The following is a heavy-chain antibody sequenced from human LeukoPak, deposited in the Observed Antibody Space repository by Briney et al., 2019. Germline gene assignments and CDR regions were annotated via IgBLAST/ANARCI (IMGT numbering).Heavy chain of an antibody. CDR1: GFTVSSNY. D-gene: IGHD3-22*01. CDR2: IYSGGST. Sequence: PGGSLRLSCAASGFTVSSNYMSWVRQAPGKGLEWVSVIYSGGSTYYADSVKGRFAISRDNSKNTLYLQMNSLRAEDTAVYYCAKDRVGYYYDSSGYFTPLDYWGQGTLVTVSS. CDR3: AKDRVGYYYDSSGYFTPLDY. V-gene: IGHV3-66*01. J-gene: IGHJ4*02.